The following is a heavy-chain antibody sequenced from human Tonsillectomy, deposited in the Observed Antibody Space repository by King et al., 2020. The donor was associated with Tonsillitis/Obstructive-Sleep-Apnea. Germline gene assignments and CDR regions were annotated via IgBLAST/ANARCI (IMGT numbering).Heavy chain of an antibody. J-gene: IGHJ4*02. D-gene: IGHD6-6*01. CDR1: GGSISSSY. CDR2: IYYSGST. Sequence: QLQESGPGLVKPSETLSLTCTVSGGSISSSYWSWIRQPPGKGLEWIGYIYYSGSTSYNHSLNSRVTMSVDTSKNQFSLKLSSVTAADTAVYYCARSWLQYSSSSYFFDFWGQGTLVTVSS. V-gene: IGHV4-59*08. CDR3: ARSWLQYSSSSYFFDF.